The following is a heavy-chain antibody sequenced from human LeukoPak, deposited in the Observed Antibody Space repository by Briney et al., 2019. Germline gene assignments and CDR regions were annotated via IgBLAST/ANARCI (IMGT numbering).Heavy chain of an antibody. CDR1: GYSISSGYY. D-gene: IGHD3-22*01. CDR2: IYYSGST. CDR3: ARDRYYYDSSGSGLDY. Sequence: SETLSLTCTVSGYSISSGYYWSWIRQPPGKGLEWIGYIYYSGSTNYNPSLKSRVTMSVDTSKNQFSLRLSSVTAADTAVYYCARDRYYYDSSGSGLDYWGQGTLVTVSS. V-gene: IGHV4-61*01. J-gene: IGHJ4*02.